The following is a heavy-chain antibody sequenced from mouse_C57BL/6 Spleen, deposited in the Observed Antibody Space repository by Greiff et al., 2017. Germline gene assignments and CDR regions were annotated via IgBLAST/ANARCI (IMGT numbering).Heavy chain of an antibody. Sequence: QVQLQQPGAELVMPGASVKLSCKASGYTFTSYWMHWVKQRPGQGLEWIGEIDPSDSYTNYNQKFKGKSTLTVDKSSSTAYMQLSSLTSEDSAVYYCARADSNQGYFDVWGTGTTVTVSS. CDR1: GYTFTSYW. J-gene: IGHJ1*03. D-gene: IGHD2-5*01. CDR3: ARADSNQGYFDV. V-gene: IGHV1-69*01. CDR2: IDPSDSYT.